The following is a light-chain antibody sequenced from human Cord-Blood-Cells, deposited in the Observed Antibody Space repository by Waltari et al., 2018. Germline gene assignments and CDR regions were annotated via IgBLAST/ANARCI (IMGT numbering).Light chain of an antibody. CDR1: SSDVGGYNY. J-gene: IGLJ2*01. V-gene: IGLV2-14*01. CDR3: SSYTSSSTLVV. CDR2: DVS. Sequence: QSALPQPASVSGSPGQSITIPCTGTSSDVGGYNYVSWYQQHPGKAPKLMIYDVSNRPSGVSNRFSGSKSGNTVSLTISGLQAEDEADYYCSSYTSSSTLVVFGGGTKLTVL.